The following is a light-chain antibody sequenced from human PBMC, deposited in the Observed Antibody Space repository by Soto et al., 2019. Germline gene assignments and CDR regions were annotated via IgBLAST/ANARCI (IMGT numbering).Light chain of an antibody. J-gene: IGKJ2*01. CDR3: QQLSDWPYT. CDR2: DAS. Sequence: EVVLTQSPATLSLSPGERATLSCRASQSVSSYLAWYQQRPGQAPRLLIYDASNRATGIPARFSGSGSGTDFTLTISSLEPEDFAFYYCQQLSDWPYTFGQGAKLEIK. V-gene: IGKV3-11*01. CDR1: QSVSSY.